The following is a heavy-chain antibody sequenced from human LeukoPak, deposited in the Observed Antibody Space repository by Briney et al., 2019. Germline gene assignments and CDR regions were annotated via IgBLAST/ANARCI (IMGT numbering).Heavy chain of an antibody. CDR3: VAEERDFDC. J-gene: IGHJ4*02. D-gene: IGHD1-26*01. V-gene: IGHV3-74*01. Sequence: PGGSLRLSXAASGFTFSSYWMHWVRQAPGKGLVWVAGIHGDGTIIYYADSVKGRFTISRDNAKNTLYLQMNSLRAEDTAVYYCVAEERDFDCWGQGVLVTVSS. CDR1: GFTFSSYW. CDR2: IHGDGTII.